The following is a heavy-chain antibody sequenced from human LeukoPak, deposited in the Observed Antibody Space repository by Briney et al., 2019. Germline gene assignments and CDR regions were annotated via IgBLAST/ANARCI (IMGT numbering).Heavy chain of an antibody. D-gene: IGHD4-17*01. V-gene: IGHV3-23*01. CDR3: AKDGYYGDYLFDY. J-gene: IGHJ4*02. Sequence: AGGSLRLSCAASGFTFSSYAMSWVRQAPGKGLEGVSAISGSGGSTYYADSVKGRFTISRDNSKNTLYLKMNSLRAEDTAVYYCAKDGYYGDYLFDYWGQGTLVTVSS. CDR1: GFTFSSYA. CDR2: ISGSGGST.